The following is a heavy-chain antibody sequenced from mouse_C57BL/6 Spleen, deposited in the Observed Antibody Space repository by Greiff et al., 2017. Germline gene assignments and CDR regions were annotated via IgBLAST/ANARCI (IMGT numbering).Heavy chain of an antibody. J-gene: IGHJ1*03. Sequence: QVQLQQSGTELVKPGASVKLSCKASGYTFTSYWMHWVKQRPGQGLEWIGNINPSNGGTNYNEKFKSKATLTVDKSSSTAYMQLSSLTSEDSAVYYCARVGYVDYWYFDVWGTGTTVTVSS. CDR3: ARVGYVDYWYFDV. V-gene: IGHV1-53*01. D-gene: IGHD4-1*01. CDR1: GYTFTSYW. CDR2: INPSNGGT.